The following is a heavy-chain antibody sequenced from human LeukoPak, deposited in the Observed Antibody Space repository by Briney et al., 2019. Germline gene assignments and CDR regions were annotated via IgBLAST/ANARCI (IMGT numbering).Heavy chain of an antibody. D-gene: IGHD6-19*01. V-gene: IGHV1-2*02. CDR1: GYTFTSYD. CDR3: ARGSSGWYYYMDV. CDR2: INPNSGGT. J-gene: IGHJ6*03. Sequence: ASVKVSCKASGYTFTSYDINWVRQATGQGLEWMGWINPNSGGTNYAQKFQGRVTMTRDTSISTAYMELSRLRSDDTAVYYCARGSSGWYYYMDVWGKGTTVTVSS.